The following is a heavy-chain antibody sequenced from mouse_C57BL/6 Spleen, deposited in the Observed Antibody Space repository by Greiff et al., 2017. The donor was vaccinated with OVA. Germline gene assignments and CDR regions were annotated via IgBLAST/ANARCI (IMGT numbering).Heavy chain of an antibody. V-gene: IGHV1-85*01. CDR2: IYPRDGRT. CDR3: ARGDYYGPHLDY. D-gene: IGHD1-1*01. CDR1: GYTFTSYD. Sequence: QVQLQQSGPELVKPGASVKLSCKASGYTFTSYDINWVKQRPGQGLEWIGWIYPRDGRTKYNEKFKGKATLTVDTSSSTAYMELHSLTSEDSAVYFCARGDYYGPHLDYWGQGTTLTVSS. J-gene: IGHJ2*01.